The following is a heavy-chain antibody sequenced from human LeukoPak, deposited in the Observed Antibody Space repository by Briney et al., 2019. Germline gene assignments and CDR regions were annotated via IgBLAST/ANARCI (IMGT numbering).Heavy chain of an antibody. J-gene: IGHJ4*02. D-gene: IGHD6-13*01. Sequence: PGGSLRLSCVASRFTFSNYWMSWVRQAPGKGLEWVAVIWYGGSNKYYADSVKGRFTISRDNSKNTLYLQMNSLRAEDTAVYYCARNPYSSSWSVDYWGQGTLVTVSS. V-gene: IGHV3-33*08. CDR3: ARNPYSSSWSVDY. CDR2: IWYGGSNK. CDR1: RFTFSNYW.